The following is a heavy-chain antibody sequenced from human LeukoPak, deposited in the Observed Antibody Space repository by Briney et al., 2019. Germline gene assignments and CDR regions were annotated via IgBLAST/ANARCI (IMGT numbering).Heavy chain of an antibody. CDR3: ARDARVVVVPGEISVSYGMDV. CDR2: INPSRGRT. CDR1: GYTFTHYY. D-gene: IGHD2-2*01. J-gene: IGHJ6*02. Sequence: GASVKVSCKTSGYTFTHYYIHWVRQAPGQGLEWVGIINPSRGRTTSAQMFQGRVTMTSDTSSQTVYTELNSLTSENTAIYYCARDARVVVVPGEISVSYGMDVWGQGTTVSVSS. V-gene: IGHV1-46*01.